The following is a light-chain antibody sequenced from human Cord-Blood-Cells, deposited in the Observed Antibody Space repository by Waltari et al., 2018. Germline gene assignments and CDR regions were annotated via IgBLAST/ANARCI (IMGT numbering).Light chain of an antibody. J-gene: IGLJ1*01. Sequence: QSALTQPPYASGSPGQSVTISCTGSSRDVGGYNYASWYQQHPGKAPKPMIYEVSKRPSGVPDRFSGSKSGNTASLTVSGLQAEDEADYYCSSYAGSNNFVFGTGTKVTVL. CDR2: EVS. V-gene: IGLV2-8*01. CDR1: SRDVGGYNY. CDR3: SSYAGSNNFV.